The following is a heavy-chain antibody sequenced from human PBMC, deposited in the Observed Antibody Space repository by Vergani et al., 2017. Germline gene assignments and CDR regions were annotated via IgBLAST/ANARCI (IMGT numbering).Heavy chain of an antibody. CDR2: ISPGASTV. CDR1: GFKFSDHY. V-gene: IGHV3-11*01. D-gene: IGHD1-1*01. Sequence: LEESGGGSVKPVGSLRLSCAASGFKFSDHYMSWIRQAPGNGLEWVAHISPGASTVSYTDSVTGRFTVSRENDNKTLTLYMTTLRVEDTAHYYCAKNPVRSTTGHYCAMDVWGQGTTVTVSS. CDR3: AKNPVRSTTGHYCAMDV. J-gene: IGHJ6*02.